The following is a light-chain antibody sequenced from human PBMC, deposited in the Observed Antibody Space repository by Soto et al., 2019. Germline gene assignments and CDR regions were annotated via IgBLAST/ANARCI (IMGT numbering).Light chain of an antibody. CDR2: EVS. V-gene: IGLV2-8*01. CDR3: GSYAGSSYV. J-gene: IGLJ1*01. Sequence: QSALTQPPSASGSPGQSVTISCTGTSSDVGNYNFVSWYQQHPGKAPKLMIYEVSKRPPGVPDRFSGSKSGNTASLTVSGLQADDEADYYCGSYAGSSYVFGTGTKVTVL. CDR1: SSDVGNYNF.